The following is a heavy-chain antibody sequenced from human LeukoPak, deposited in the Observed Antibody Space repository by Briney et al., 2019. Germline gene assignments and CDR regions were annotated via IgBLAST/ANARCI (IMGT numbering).Heavy chain of an antibody. D-gene: IGHD6-19*01. J-gene: IGHJ4*02. CDR2: VNPDSGHT. V-gene: IGHV1-8*03. Sequence: ASVKVSCKASGYTFSRYDINWVRPAPGQGLEWMGWVNPDSGHTAYAQKFRGRVTITRSTSMNTAYLDLTSLRSDDTAVYYCARGQQWLAPFDYWGQGTLVTVSS. CDR1: GYTFSRYD. CDR3: ARGQQWLAPFDY.